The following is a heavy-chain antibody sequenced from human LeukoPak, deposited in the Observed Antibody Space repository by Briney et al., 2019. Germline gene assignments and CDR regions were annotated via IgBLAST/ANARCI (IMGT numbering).Heavy chain of an antibody. J-gene: IGHJ6*02. V-gene: IGHV1-18*01. CDR2: ISAYNGNT. Sequence: ASVKVSCKASGYTFTSYGISWVRQAPGQGLEWMGWISAYNGNTNYAQKLQGRVTMTTDTSTSTAYMELRSLRSGDTAVYYCARDDSRYSSSPASAYYGMDVWGQGTTVTVSS. D-gene: IGHD6-6*01. CDR1: GYTFTSYG. CDR3: ARDDSRYSSSPASAYYGMDV.